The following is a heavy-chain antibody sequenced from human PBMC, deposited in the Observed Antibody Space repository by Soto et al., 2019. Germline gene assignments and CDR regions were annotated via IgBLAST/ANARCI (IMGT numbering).Heavy chain of an antibody. Sequence: EVQLLESVGGLVQPEGSLKLSCAASGFTFSSYAMRWVRQAPGKGLEWVSAISGSGGSTYYADSVRGRFTISRDNSKNTLYLQMNSLRAEDTAVYYCARRGSGSYYDYWGQGTLVTVSS. CDR3: ARRGSGSYYDY. D-gene: IGHD1-26*01. J-gene: IGHJ4*02. V-gene: IGHV3-23*01. CDR2: ISGSGGST. CDR1: GFTFSSYA.